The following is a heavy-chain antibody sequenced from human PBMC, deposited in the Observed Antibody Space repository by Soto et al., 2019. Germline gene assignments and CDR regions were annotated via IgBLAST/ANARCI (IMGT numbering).Heavy chain of an antibody. D-gene: IGHD6-6*01. Sequence: SLKVSCKASGFPFSNSAIQWVRQTRGQRLEWIGWIDVGSGNTNYARELHGRVTITRDMSTSAAYMELSSLRSEDTAVYYCAGEEQLANYIDYWGQRTLVTVSS. CDR1: GFPFSNSA. CDR3: AGEEQLANYIDY. V-gene: IGHV1-58*02. J-gene: IGHJ4*01. CDR2: IDVGSGNT.